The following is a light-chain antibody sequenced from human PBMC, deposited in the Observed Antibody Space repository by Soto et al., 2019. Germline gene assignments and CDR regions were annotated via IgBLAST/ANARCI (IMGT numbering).Light chain of an antibody. CDR2: EVS. CDR1: SSDVGGYSR. V-gene: IGLV2-14*01. CDR3: NSYTSSNTRV. Sequence: LTQPASVSGSPGQSITISCTGTSSDVGGYSRVSWYQHHPGKAPKLIIYEVSDRPSEVSNRFSGSKSGNTASLTISGLQAEDEADYYCNSYTSSNTRVFGTGTKVTVL. J-gene: IGLJ1*01.